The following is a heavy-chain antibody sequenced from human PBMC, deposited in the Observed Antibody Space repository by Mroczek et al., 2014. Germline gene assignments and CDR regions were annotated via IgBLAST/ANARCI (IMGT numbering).Heavy chain of an antibody. CDR3: ARGLTTLDY. D-gene: IGHD4/OR15-4a*01. V-gene: IGHV3-30-3*01. CDR1: GFTFSSYA. Sequence: QVQLVQSGGGVVQPGRSLRLSCAASGFTFSSYAMHWVRQAPGKGLEWVAVISYDGSNKYYADSVKGRFTISRDNSKNTLYLQMNSLRAEDTAVYYCARGLTTLDYWGQGTLVTVSS. J-gene: IGHJ4*02. CDR2: ISYDGSNK.